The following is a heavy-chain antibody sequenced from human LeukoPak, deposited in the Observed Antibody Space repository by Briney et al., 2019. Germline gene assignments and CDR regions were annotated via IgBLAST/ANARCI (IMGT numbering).Heavy chain of an antibody. CDR3: AKGKDSVAGATNDY. Sequence: PGGSLRLSCAVSGFTFSSYSMSWVRQAPGKGLEWVSSISSSGTYKYYADSVKGRFTISRDNTKNSLYLQMNSPRAEDTAVYYCAKGKDSVAGATNDYWGQGTLVTVSS. CDR1: GFTFSSYS. D-gene: IGHD6-19*01. CDR2: ISSSGTYK. J-gene: IGHJ4*02. V-gene: IGHV3-21*01.